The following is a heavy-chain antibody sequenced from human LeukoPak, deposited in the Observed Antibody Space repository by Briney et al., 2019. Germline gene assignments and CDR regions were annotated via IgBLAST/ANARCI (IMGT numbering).Heavy chain of an antibody. J-gene: IGHJ3*02. Sequence: SETLSLTCAVYGGSFSGYYWSWIRQPPGKGLEWIGEINHSGSTNYNPSLKSRVTISVDTSKNQFSLKLSSVTAADTAVYYCARYGSGSYYDAFDIWGQGTMVTVSS. CDR1: GGSFSGYY. D-gene: IGHD1-26*01. V-gene: IGHV4-34*01. CDR3: ARYGSGSYYDAFDI. CDR2: INHSGST.